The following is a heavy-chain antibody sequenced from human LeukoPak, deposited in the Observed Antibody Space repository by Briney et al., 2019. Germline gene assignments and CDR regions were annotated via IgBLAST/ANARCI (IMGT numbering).Heavy chain of an antibody. CDR2: INHSGST. Sequence: SETLSLTCAVYGGSFSGYYWSWIRQPPGKGLEWIGEINHSGSTNYNPSLKSRVTISVDTSKNQFSLKLSSVTAADTAVYHCARQGFQYYDSSGYAEGYFDYWGQGTLVTVSS. CDR3: ARQGFQYYDSSGYAEGYFDY. V-gene: IGHV4-34*01. D-gene: IGHD3-22*01. J-gene: IGHJ4*02. CDR1: GGSFSGYY.